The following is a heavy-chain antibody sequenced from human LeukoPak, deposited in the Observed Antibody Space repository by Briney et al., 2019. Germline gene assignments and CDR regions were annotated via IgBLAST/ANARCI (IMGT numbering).Heavy chain of an antibody. J-gene: IGHJ4*02. CDR2: ISYDGSNK. D-gene: IGHD5-24*01. Sequence: QPGGSLRLSCAASGFTFSSYAMHWVRQAPGKGLEWVAVISYDGSNKYYADSVKGRLTISRDNSKNTLYLQMNSLRAEDTAVYYCARGDTAMVHDRDGYNGVVDYWGQGTLVTVSS. CDR3: ARGDTAMVHDRDGYNGVVDY. CDR1: GFTFSSYA. V-gene: IGHV3-30*04.